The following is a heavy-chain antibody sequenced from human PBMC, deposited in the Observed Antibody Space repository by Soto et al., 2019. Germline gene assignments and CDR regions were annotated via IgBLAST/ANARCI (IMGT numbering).Heavy chain of an antibody. V-gene: IGHV4-39*07. D-gene: IGHD5-18*01. CDR2: INHSGST. CDR3: ARGGPIQLWFNVFGY. J-gene: IGHJ4*02. Sequence: SETLSLTCTVSGGSISSSSYYWGWIRQPPGKGLEWIGSINHSGSTNYNPSLKSRVTISVDTSKNQFSLKLSSVTAADTAVYYCARGGPIQLWFNVFGYWGQGTLVTVSS. CDR1: GGSISSSSYY.